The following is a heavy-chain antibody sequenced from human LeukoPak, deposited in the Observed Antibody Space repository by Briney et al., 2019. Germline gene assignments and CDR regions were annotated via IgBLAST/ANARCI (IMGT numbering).Heavy chain of an antibody. Sequence: GGSLRLSCAASGFTFSSYSMNWVRQAPGKGMEWVSSISSSSSYIYYADSVKGRFTISRDNAKNSLYLQMNSLRAEDTAVYYCARPTTGFLYSGSYLYWGQGTLVTVSS. D-gene: IGHD1-26*01. CDR2: ISSSSSYI. CDR1: GFTFSSYS. V-gene: IGHV3-21*01. J-gene: IGHJ4*02. CDR3: ARPTTGFLYSGSYLY.